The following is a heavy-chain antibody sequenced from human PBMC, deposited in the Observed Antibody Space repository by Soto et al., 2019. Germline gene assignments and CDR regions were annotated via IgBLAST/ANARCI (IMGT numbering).Heavy chain of an antibody. V-gene: IGHV2-26*01. D-gene: IGHD6-13*01. CDR2: IFSNDEK. CDR1: GFSLSNARMG. CDR3: ARIAAAALYNWYSP. J-gene: IGHJ5*02. Sequence: SGPTLVNPTAPLTLTCTVSGFSLSNARMGVSWIRQPPGKALEWLAHIFSNDEKSYSTSLKSRLTISKDTSKSQVVLTMTNMDPVDTATYYCARIAAAALYNWYSPWGQGTLGTVAS.